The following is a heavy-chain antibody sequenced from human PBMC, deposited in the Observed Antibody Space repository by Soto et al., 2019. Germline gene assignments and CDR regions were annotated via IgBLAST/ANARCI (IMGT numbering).Heavy chain of an antibody. D-gene: IGHD2-15*01. J-gene: IGHJ4*02. V-gene: IGHV5-51*01. CDR1: GYSFAGYW. CDR2: INPVDSYT. Sequence: GESLKISCKGSGYSFAGYWITWVRQMPGKGLEWMGIINPVDSYTRYSPSFLGQVTFSADKSIKTAYLQWSSLKASDTAIYYCARGQTIYYSSGGNYPHEFWGLGTPVTVSS. CDR3: ARGQTIYYSSGGNYPHEF.